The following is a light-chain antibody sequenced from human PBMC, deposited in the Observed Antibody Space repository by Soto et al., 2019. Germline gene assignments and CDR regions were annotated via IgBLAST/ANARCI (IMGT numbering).Light chain of an antibody. V-gene: IGLV2-14*01. CDR3: SSYTTSTTLDV. J-gene: IGLJ1*01. Sequence: ALTQPVSVSGSPGQSITISCTGTSSDVGGSDHVSWYQQHPGKAPKLIIYEVTNWPSGVSHRFSGSKSGNTASLTISGLQAEDEADYYCSSYTTSTTLDVFGTGTKGTVL. CDR2: EVT. CDR1: SSDVGGSDH.